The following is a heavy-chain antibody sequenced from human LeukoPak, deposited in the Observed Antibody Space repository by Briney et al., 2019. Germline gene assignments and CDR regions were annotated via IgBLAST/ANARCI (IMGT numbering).Heavy chain of an antibody. CDR3: ARDYCGGDCYFGWFNP. V-gene: IGHV1-2*02. CDR1: GYTFTGYY. D-gene: IGHD2-21*01. J-gene: IGHJ5*02. Sequence: AXVKVSCKASGYTFTGYYMYWVRQAPGQGLEWMGWINPNSGGTNYAQKFQGRVTMTRDTSISTAYMELSRLRSDDTAVYYCARDYCGGDCYFGWFNPWGQGTLVTVSS. CDR2: INPNSGGT.